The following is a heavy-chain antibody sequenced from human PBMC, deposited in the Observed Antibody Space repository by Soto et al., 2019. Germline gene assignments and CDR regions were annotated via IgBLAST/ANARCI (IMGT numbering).Heavy chain of an antibody. CDR1: GGTFSSYA. D-gene: IGHD3-22*01. J-gene: IGHJ4*02. CDR2: IIPIFGTA. Sequence: ASVKVSCKASGGTFSSYAISWVRQAPGQGLEWMGGIIPIFGTANYAQKFQGRVMITADESTSTAYMELSSLRSEDTAVYYCAREDYYDRGEDYWGQGTLVTVSS. CDR3: AREDYYDRGEDY. V-gene: IGHV1-69*13.